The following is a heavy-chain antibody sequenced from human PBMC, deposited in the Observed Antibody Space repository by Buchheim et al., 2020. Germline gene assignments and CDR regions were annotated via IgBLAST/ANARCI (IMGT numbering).Heavy chain of an antibody. CDR1: GFTFSSYV. J-gene: IGHJ4*02. D-gene: IGHD3-3*01. V-gene: IGHV3-23*01. Sequence: EVQLLESGGGLVQPGGSLRLSCAASGFTFSSYVMNWVRQAPGKGLEWVSAISASGGSTYYADSVKGRFSISRDNSKNTLFLQMNTLRAEDTAIYFCAKANFWSGYSDYWGQGTL. CDR2: ISASGGST. CDR3: AKANFWSGYSDY.